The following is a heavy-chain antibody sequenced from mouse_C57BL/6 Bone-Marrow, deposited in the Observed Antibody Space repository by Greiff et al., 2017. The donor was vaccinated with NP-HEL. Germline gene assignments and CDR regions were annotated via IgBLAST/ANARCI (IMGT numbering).Heavy chain of an antibody. CDR1: GFTFSDYY. Sequence: EVQLVESEGGLVQPGSSMKLSCTASGFTFSDYYMAWVRQVPEKGLEWVANINYDGSSTNYLDSLKSRFIISSDNAKNILYLQMSSLKSEDTATYYCAREGGLRRRTYAMDYWGQGTSVTVSS. D-gene: IGHD2-4*01. J-gene: IGHJ4*01. CDR2: INYDGSST. CDR3: AREGGLRRRTYAMDY. V-gene: IGHV5-16*01.